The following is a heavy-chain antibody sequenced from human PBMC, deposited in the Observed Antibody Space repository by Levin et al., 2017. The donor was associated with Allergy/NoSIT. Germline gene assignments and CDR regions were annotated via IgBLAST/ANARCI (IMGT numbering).Heavy chain of an antibody. Sequence: PGGSLRLSCAASGFTFSSYYMHWLRQAPGKGLVWVSRIHPDGSGTTYADSVKGRFTISRDNARNTLYLEVNSLTADDTALYYCAKTRGTTSWFTGRFDYWGQGARVTVSS. D-gene: IGHD2-2*01. CDR1: GFTFSSYY. CDR2: IHPDGSGT. J-gene: IGHJ4*02. V-gene: IGHV3-74*01. CDR3: AKTRGTTSWFTGRFDY.